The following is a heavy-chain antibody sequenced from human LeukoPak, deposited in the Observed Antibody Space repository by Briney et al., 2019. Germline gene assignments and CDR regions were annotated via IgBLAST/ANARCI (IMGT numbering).Heavy chain of an antibody. D-gene: IGHD6-19*01. J-gene: IGHJ4*02. CDR3: VKDLGRGLVPHYFDY. CDR1: GFTFSSYG. CDR2: ISYDGSNK. Sequence: PGGSLRLSCAASGFTFSSYGMHWVRQAPGKGLEWVAVISYDGSNKYYADSVKGRFTISRDNSKNTLYLQMNSLRAEDTAVYYCVKDLGRGLVPHYFDYWAQGPLFTVSS. V-gene: IGHV3-30*18.